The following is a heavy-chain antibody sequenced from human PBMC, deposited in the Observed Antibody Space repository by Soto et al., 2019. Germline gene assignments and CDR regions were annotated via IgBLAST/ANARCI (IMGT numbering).Heavy chain of an antibody. V-gene: IGHV4-30-2*01. J-gene: IGHJ4*02. CDR1: GGSISSGGFS. Sequence: SETLSLTCAVSGGSISSGGFSWTWIRQPPGGGLEWIGNIYHSGTASYNPALTSRVTLSIDISKNLFSLTLRSVTAADTALYFCARDRRSLYYDGSGLAYWGQGTLVTVS. CDR3: ARDRRSLYYDGSGLAY. CDR2: IYHSGTA. D-gene: IGHD3-22*01.